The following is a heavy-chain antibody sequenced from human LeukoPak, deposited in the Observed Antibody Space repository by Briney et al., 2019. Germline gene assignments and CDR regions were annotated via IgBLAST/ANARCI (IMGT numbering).Heavy chain of an antibody. CDR2: ISYDGSNK. CDR3: AREQGTYYDFWSGYDY. D-gene: IGHD3-3*01. J-gene: IGHJ4*02. CDR1: GFTFSSYG. V-gene: IGHV3-30*19. Sequence: GGSLRLTCAASGFTFSSYGMHWVRQAPGKGLEWVAVISYDGSNKYYADSVKGRFTISRDNSKNTLYLQMNSLRAEDTAVYYCAREQGTYYDFWSGYDYWGQGPLVTVSS.